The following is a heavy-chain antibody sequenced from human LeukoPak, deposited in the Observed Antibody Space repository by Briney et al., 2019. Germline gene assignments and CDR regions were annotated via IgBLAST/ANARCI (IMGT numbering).Heavy chain of an antibody. J-gene: IGHJ5*02. CDR1: GYTFTGYY. CDR2: INPNSGGT. V-gene: IGHV1-2*02. CDR3: ARDRNEERLVLGWFDP. Sequence: ASVKVSCKASGYTFTGYYMHWVRQAPGQGLEWMGWINPNSGGTNYAQKFQGRVTMTRDTSISTAYMELSRLRSDDTAVYYCARDRNEERLVLGWFDPWGQGTLVTVSS. D-gene: IGHD6-13*01.